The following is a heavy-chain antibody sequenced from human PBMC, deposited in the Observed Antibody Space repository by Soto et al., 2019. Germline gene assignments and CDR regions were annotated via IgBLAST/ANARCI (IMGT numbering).Heavy chain of an antibody. V-gene: IGHV1-69*12. D-gene: IGHD2-15*01. CDR3: ARDAGNCSGGSCYSVDYYYYYGMDV. CDR2: IIPIFGTA. CDR1: GGTFSSYA. Sequence: QVQLVQSGAEVKKPGSSVKVSCRASGGTFSSYAISWVRQAPGQGLEWMGGIIPIFGTANYAQKFQGRVTITADESTSTAYTELSSLRSEDTAVYYCARDAGNCSGGSCYSVDYYYYYGMDVWGQGTTVTVSS. J-gene: IGHJ6*02.